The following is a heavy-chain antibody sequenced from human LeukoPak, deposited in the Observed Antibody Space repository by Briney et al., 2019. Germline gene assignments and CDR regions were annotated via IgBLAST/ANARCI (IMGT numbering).Heavy chain of an antibody. CDR1: GGSFSGYY. CDR3: ARDIVVVVAATVDAFDI. CDR2: INHSGST. Sequence: PSETLSLTCAAYGGSFSGYYWSWIRQPPGKGLEWIGEINHSGSTNYNPSLKSRVTISVDTSKNQFSLKLSSVTAADTAVYYCARDIVVVVAATVDAFDIWGQGTMVTVSS. J-gene: IGHJ3*02. D-gene: IGHD2-15*01. V-gene: IGHV4-34*01.